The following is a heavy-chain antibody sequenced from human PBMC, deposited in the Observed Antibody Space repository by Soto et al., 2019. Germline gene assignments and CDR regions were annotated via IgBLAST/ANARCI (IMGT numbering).Heavy chain of an antibody. J-gene: IGHJ6*02. Sequence: QVQLVQSGPEMKKPGASVKLSCKASGYTFTTYSMHWVRQAPGQRLEWMGWIHAGNGNTEHSQKFQGRVPITRDTSASTAYLELGSLRSEDTAVYCCARAACSSTCCYNYCAYGMDVWGQGTAVTVS. CDR1: GYTFTTYS. CDR2: IHAGNGNT. CDR3: ARAACSSTCCYNYCAYGMDV. D-gene: IGHD2-2*01. V-gene: IGHV1-3*01.